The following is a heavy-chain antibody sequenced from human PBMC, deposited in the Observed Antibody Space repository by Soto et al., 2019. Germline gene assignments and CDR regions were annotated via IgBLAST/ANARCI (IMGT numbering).Heavy chain of an antibody. V-gene: IGHV4-59*01. D-gene: IGHD1-26*01. CDR3: TRHAILPKLQSGMDV. CDR1: GGSISGYY. CDR2: IFYRGNT. Sequence: SETLSLTCTVSGGSISGYYWSWIRQPPGKGLEWIGYIFYRGNTLYNPSLQSRVTVSVDTSKNQFSLRLSSVTAADTAVYYCTRHAILPKLQSGMDVWGQGASVTVYS. J-gene: IGHJ6*02.